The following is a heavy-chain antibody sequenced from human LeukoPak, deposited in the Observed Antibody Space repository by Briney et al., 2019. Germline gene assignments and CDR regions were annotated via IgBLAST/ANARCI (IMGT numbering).Heavy chain of an antibody. V-gene: IGHV1-2*06. Sequence: ASVKVSCKASGYTFTGYYVHWVRQAPGQGLEWMGRINPNSGDTNYAQKFQGRVTMTRDTSISTAYMELSRLRSDDTAVYYCARGEKEKPLGYYFDYWGQGTLVTVSS. D-gene: IGHD3-16*01. CDR1: GYTFTGYY. CDR2: INPNSGDT. J-gene: IGHJ4*02. CDR3: ARGEKEKPLGYYFDY.